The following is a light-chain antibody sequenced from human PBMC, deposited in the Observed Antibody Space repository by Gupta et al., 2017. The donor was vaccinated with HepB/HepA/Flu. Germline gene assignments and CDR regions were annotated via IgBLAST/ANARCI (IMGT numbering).Light chain of an antibody. V-gene: IGKV2-24*01. Sequence: DGVMSKSPLSLTVTLGQPASISCRSSESLVHSNGNTYLNWLQQRPGQPPILLIYKISNRFSGVPDRFSGSGGGTDFTLKSSRVGAEYVGVYYCLQSSHFPRTFGQGTKVEIK. CDR1: ESLVHSNGNTY. J-gene: IGKJ1*01. CDR2: KIS. CDR3: LQSSHFPRT.